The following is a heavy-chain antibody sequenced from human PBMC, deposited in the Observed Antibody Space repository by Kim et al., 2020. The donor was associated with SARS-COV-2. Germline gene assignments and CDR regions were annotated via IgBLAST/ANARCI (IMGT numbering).Heavy chain of an antibody. V-gene: IGHV4-39*07. Sequence: PSLRSRVTISVDTSKNQFSLKLSSVTAADTAVYYCARDPSIAVARTFFDYWGQGTLVTVSS. CDR3: ARDPSIAVARTFFDY. D-gene: IGHD6-19*01. J-gene: IGHJ4*02.